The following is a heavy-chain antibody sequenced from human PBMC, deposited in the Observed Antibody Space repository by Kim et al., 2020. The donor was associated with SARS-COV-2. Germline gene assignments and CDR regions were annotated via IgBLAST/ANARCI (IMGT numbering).Heavy chain of an antibody. CDR2: IYSDGST. CDR1: GFTVGNNY. Sequence: GGSLRLSCAASGFTVGNNYLSWVRQAPGKGLEWVSVIYSDGSTYYEDSVKGRCTTIRENSKNTPYLQVNSLRTAEKAAYYCSTKTPTMATIYRGQDTQV. V-gene: IGHV3-66*01. CDR3: STKTPTMATIY. J-gene: IGHJ1*01. D-gene: IGHD3-10*01.